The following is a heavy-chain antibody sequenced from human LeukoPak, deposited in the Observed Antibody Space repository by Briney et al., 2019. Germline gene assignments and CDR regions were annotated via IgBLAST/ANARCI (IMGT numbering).Heavy chain of an antibody. Sequence: ASVKVSCKASGYTFTSYGISWVRQAPGQGLEWMGWISAYNGNTNYAQKLQGRVTMTTDTSTSTAYMELRSLRSDDTAVYYCARGLRITMVRGVTKDSLGYWGQGTLVIVSS. V-gene: IGHV1-18*01. CDR1: GYTFTSYG. CDR2: ISAYNGNT. CDR3: ARGLRITMVRGVTKDSLGY. J-gene: IGHJ4*02. D-gene: IGHD3-10*01.